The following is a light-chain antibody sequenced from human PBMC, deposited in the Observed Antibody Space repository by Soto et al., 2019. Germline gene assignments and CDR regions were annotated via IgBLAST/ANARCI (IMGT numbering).Light chain of an antibody. V-gene: IGKV1-5*01. J-gene: IGKJ1*01. CDR1: QGFXSW. Sequence: DIQMTQSPSTLSASVGDRVTITCRASQGFXSWLAWYQQKPGKAPNLLFDXASSFDSVVPSMFSGSGCDTEFTLTIHRLHADDFATYCCQQYNSHSTFGQGTKVDI. CDR2: XAS. CDR3: QQYNSHST.